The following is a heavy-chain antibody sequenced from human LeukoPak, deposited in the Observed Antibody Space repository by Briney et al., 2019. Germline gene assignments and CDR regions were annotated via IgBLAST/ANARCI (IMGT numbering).Heavy chain of an antibody. J-gene: IGHJ4*02. CDR1: GFTFSSYA. V-gene: IGHV3-23*01. Sequence: HPGGSLRLSCAASGFTFSSYAMSWVRQAPGKGLEWVSAISGSGGSTYYADSVKGWFTISRDNSKNTLYLQTNSLRAEDTAVYYCAKDLITYYYGSGSPRPVDYWGQGTLVTVSS. D-gene: IGHD3-10*01. CDR2: ISGSGGST. CDR3: AKDLITYYYGSGSPRPVDY.